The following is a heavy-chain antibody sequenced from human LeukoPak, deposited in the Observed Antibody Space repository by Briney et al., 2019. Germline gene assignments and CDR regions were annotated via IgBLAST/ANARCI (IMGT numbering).Heavy chain of an antibody. CDR1: GDSMSRDYYF. CDR2: IYSDGGT. J-gene: IGHJ4*02. CDR3: VRDGGNWDVHY. Sequence: SETLSLTCTVSGDSMSRDYYFWGWIRQPPGQKLEWIGSIYSDGGTHYNPSFNSRLTISADMSRNQFSLNLRSVTAADTAVYFCVRDGGNWDVHYWGQGTLVTVSS. D-gene: IGHD3-16*01. V-gene: IGHV4-39*07.